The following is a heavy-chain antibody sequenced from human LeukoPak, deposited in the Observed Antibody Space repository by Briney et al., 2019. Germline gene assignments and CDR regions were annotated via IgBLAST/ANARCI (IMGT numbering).Heavy chain of an antibody. V-gene: IGHV3-66*01. Sequence: GGSLRLSYAASGFTVSDNAVSWVRQPPGKGLQWVSVIYSGSSPYYLDSVEGRFSISRDFAKNTVFLQMNSLRVEDTALYYCARDSPSSDALDIWGQGTMVTVAS. D-gene: IGHD2-2*01. CDR3: ARDSPSSDALDI. J-gene: IGHJ3*02. CDR1: GFTVSDNA. CDR2: IYSGSSP.